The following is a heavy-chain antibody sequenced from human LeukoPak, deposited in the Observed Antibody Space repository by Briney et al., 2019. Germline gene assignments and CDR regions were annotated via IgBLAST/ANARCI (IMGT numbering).Heavy chain of an antibody. CDR3: ARGVLYYYGSGSYLDY. Sequence: ASVKVSCKASGYTFTGYDINWVRQATGQGLEWMGWMNPNSGNTGYAQKFQGRVTITRDTSASTAYMELSSLRSEDTAVYYCARGVLYYYGSGSYLDYWGQGTLVTVSS. CDR2: MNPNSGNT. V-gene: IGHV1-8*03. J-gene: IGHJ4*02. CDR1: GYTFTGYD. D-gene: IGHD3-10*01.